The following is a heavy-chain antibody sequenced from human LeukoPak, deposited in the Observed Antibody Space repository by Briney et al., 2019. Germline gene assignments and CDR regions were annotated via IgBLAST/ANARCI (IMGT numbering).Heavy chain of an antibody. CDR1: GGTFSNYA. CDR2: INPSTGST. V-gene: IGHV1-46*01. J-gene: IGHJ4*02. CDR3: ARGAHVRVYDSNPHYGHY. Sequence: ASVKVSCKASGGTFSNYAISWVRQAPGQGLEWMGIINPSTGSTSYSQKFQGRVTMTRDMSTSTVYMELSSLRSEDTAFYYCARGAHVRVYDSNPHYGHYWGQGTLVTVSS. D-gene: IGHD3-22*01.